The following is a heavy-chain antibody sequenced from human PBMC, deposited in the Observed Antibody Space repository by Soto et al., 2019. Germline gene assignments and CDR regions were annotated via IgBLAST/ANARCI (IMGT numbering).Heavy chain of an antibody. D-gene: IGHD4-17*01. Sequence: QVQLQESGPGLVKPSQTLSLTCTVSGGSISSGGYYWSWIRQHPGKGLEWIGYIYYSGSTYYNPSLMSRVTISVDTSKNQFSLKLSSVTAADTAVYYCAREDYGDYYYGMDVWGQGTTVTVSS. CDR1: GGSISSGGYY. J-gene: IGHJ6*02. CDR2: IYYSGST. CDR3: AREDYGDYYYGMDV. V-gene: IGHV4-31*03.